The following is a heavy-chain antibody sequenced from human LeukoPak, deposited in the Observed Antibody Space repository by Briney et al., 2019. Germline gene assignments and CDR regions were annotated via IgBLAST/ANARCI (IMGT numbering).Heavy chain of an antibody. CDR3: ARESDLGVVVAATFDY. Sequence: ASVNVSCKASGYTFTGYYMHWLRQAPGQGLEWMGWINPNSGGTNYAQKFQGRVTMTRDTSISTAYMELSRLRSDDTAVYYCARESDLGVVVAATFDYWGQGTLVTVSS. J-gene: IGHJ4*02. CDR1: GYTFTGYY. D-gene: IGHD2-15*01. CDR2: INPNSGGT. V-gene: IGHV1-2*02.